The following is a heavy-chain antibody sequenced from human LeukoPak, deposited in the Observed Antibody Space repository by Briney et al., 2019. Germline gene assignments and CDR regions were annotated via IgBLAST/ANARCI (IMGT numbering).Heavy chain of an antibody. Sequence: SQTLSLTCAISGDSVPSNSVTWTWLRQSPSRGLEWLGRTYYRSKWNNDYAVSMKSRMTINPDTSKNQFSLQLNSVTPEDTAVYYCARLVGAAWFDSWGQGTLVTVSS. J-gene: IGHJ5*01. D-gene: IGHD1-26*01. CDR2: TYYRSKWNN. V-gene: IGHV6-1*01. CDR1: GDSVPSNSVT. CDR3: ARLVGAAWFDS.